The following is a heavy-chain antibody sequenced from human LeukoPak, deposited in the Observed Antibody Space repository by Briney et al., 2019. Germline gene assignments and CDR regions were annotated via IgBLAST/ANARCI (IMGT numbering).Heavy chain of an antibody. D-gene: IGHD6-13*01. J-gene: IGHJ4*02. CDR1: GFTFRSYW. Sequence: GGSLRLSCAASGFTFRSYWMHWVRQAPGKGLVWVSRINSDESTTTYADSVKGRFTISRDNAKNTLYLQMNSLRAEDTAVYYCATSRTFDYWGQGTLVTVSS. V-gene: IGHV3-74*01. CDR3: ATSRTFDY. CDR2: INSDESTT.